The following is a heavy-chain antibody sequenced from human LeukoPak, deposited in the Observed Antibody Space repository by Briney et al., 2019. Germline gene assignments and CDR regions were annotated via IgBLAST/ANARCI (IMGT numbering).Heavy chain of an antibody. D-gene: IGHD3-22*01. CDR1: GCTFTCYY. CDR2: INTNSCST. Sequence: AAVKVTCLGSGCTFTCYYLHWVGQARAPGGAGMGCINTNSCSTNNAEKFQGRVTMTRDTSISTAYMELSRLRPDDTAVYYCARDVNYYDSSGYLDYWGQGTLVTVSS. V-gene: IGHV1-2*02. CDR3: ARDVNYYDSSGYLDY. J-gene: IGHJ4*02.